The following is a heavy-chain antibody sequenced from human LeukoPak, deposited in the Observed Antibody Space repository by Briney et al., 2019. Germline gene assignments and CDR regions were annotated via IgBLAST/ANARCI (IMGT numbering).Heavy chain of an antibody. V-gene: IGHV3-7*01. J-gene: IGHJ4*02. CDR1: GFSFISYW. Sequence: GGSLRLSCAASGFSFISYWMSWVRQAPGKGLEWVANIKQDGSEKNYLDSVKGRFTVSRDNARNSLYLQMNSLRAEDTAVYYCARILDSAWGELGYWGQGTLVTVSS. CDR2: IKQDGSEK. CDR3: ARILDSAWGELGY. D-gene: IGHD6-19*01.